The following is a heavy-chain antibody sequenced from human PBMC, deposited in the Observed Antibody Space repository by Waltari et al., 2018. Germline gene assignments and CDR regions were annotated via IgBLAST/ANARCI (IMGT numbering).Heavy chain of an antibody. CDR2: IYYSGST. V-gene: IGHV4-59*11. J-gene: IGHJ4*02. D-gene: IGHD3-22*01. CDR3: ARVGLGAASDY. Sequence: QVQLQESGPGLVKPSETLSLTCTVSGGSLSSHYWSWIRQPPGKGLEWIGYIYYSGSTNYNPSLKSRVTISVDTSKNQFSLKLSSVTAADTAVYYCARVGLGAASDYWGQGTLVTVSS. CDR1: GGSLSSHY.